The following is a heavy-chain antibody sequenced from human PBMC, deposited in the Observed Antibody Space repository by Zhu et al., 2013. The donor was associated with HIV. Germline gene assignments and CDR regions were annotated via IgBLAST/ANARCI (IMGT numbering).Heavy chain of an antibody. CDR2: LDPRSGDT. CDR3: AREDRRLMTTLDY. Sequence: QMQLVQSGAEVKKPGASVNVSCKASRYTFTAYFIHWVRQAPGQGQGLEWMGWLDPRSGDTMYAQKFQGRVTMTRDTAIDTAYMEVRNLRSEDTAVYFCAREDRRLMTTLDYWGQGTLVTVSS. D-gene: IGHD4-4*01. CDR1: RYTFTAYF. V-gene: IGHV1-2*02. J-gene: IGHJ4*02.